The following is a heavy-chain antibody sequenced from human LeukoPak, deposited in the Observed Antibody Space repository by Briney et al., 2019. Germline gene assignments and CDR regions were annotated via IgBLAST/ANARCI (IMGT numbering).Heavy chain of an antibody. Sequence: SQTLSLTCTVSGGSISSGSYYWSWIRQHPGKGLEWIGYIYYSGSTYYNPSLKSRVTISVDTSKNQFSLKLSSVTAADTAVYYCARILITFGGVIVDYWGQGTLVTVSS. V-gene: IGHV4-31*03. CDR1: GGSISSGSYY. J-gene: IGHJ4*02. CDR3: ARILITFGGVIVDY. D-gene: IGHD3-16*02. CDR2: IYYSGST.